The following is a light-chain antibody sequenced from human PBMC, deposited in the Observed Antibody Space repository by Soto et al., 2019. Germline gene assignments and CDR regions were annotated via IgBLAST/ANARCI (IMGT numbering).Light chain of an antibody. CDR1: ESVSTN. Sequence: EIEMTQSASTLSLAAGERVTLSWRASESVSTNLAWYQQKAGQAPRLLIYGASTRATGIPARFSGSGYGTDFNLTISSLQSEDFAVYYCQQYDNWPWTFGQGTKVDIK. CDR2: GAS. J-gene: IGKJ1*01. CDR3: QQYDNWPWT. V-gene: IGKV3-15*01.